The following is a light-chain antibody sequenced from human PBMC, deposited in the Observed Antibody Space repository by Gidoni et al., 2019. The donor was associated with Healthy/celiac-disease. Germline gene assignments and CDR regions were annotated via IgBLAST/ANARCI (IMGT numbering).Light chain of an antibody. V-gene: IGKV2-28*01. J-gene: IGKJ1*01. CDR1: QSLLHSNGYNY. CDR2: LGS. CDR3: MQALQTRT. Sequence: DIVMTQSPLSLPVTPGEPASISCRSSQSLLHSNGYNYLDWYLQKPGQSPQLLIYLGSNRASGVPDRFSGSGSGTDFTLKISRVEAEDVGVYYCMQALQTRTLXQXTKVEIK.